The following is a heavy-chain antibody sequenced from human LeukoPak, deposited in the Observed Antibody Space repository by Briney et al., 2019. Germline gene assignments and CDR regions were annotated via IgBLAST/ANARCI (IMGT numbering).Heavy chain of an antibody. D-gene: IGHD3/OR15-3a*01. CDR3: ARAGLYYYYMDV. Sequence: ASVKVSCKTSGYTFTNYGISWVRQAPGQGLEWMGWISGYNGYTNYAQKLQGRVTMTTDTSTSTAYMELSSLRSEDTAVYYCARAGLYYYYMDVWGKGTTVTVSS. CDR2: ISGYNGYT. J-gene: IGHJ6*03. CDR1: GYTFTNYG. V-gene: IGHV1-18*01.